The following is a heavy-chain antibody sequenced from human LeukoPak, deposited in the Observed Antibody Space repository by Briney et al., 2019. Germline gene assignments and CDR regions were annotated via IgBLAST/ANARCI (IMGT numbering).Heavy chain of an antibody. CDR3: AKAQRGGSSGHLDY. J-gene: IGHJ4*02. V-gene: IGHV3-9*03. CDR1: GFTLDDYA. D-gene: IGHD1-26*01. CDR2: ISWNSGSI. Sequence: PGGSLRLSCAASGFTLDDYAMHWVRQAPGKGLEWVSGISWNSGSIGYADSVKGRFTISRDNAKNSLYLQMNSLRAEDMALYYCAKAQRGGSSGHLDYWGQGTLVTVSS.